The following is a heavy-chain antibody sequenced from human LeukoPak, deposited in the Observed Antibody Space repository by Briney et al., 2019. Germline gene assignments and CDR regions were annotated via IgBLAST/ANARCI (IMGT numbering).Heavy chain of an antibody. CDR2: ISGSGGST. CDR3: ASPRSSWYFDFDY. D-gene: IGHD6-13*01. J-gene: IGHJ4*02. V-gene: IGHV3-23*01. Sequence: GGSLRLSCAASGFTFSNYAMNWVRQASGKGLERVSGISGSGGSTYHADSVRGWFTVSRDNSKNTLYLQMNSLRAEDTAVYYCASPRSSWYFDFDYWGQGTLVTVSS. CDR1: GFTFSNYA.